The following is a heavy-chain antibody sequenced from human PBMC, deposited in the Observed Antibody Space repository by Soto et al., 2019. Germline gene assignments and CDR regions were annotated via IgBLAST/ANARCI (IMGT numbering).Heavy chain of an antibody. J-gene: IGHJ4*02. Sequence: AGGSLRLSCAASGFAFSSYWMHWVRQTPGKGPVWVSRIYNDGSRTAYADSVKGRFTISRDNAKNTMYLQMSSLTVEDTAVYYCARDLSGDTTPYFDLWGQGTLVTVSS. CDR3: ARDLSGDTTPYFDL. CDR1: GFAFSSYW. V-gene: IGHV3-74*01. CDR2: IYNDGSRT. D-gene: IGHD1-1*01.